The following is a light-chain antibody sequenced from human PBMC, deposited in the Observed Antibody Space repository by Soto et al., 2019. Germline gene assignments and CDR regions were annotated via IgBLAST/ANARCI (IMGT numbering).Light chain of an antibody. V-gene: IGKV3-15*01. Sequence: EIVMPSSATTSVSPREKPTLSSRAPHRVSYKLAWYQQKPGQGPRLLIYGAFTRATGIPARFSGSGSGTEFTLTISSLQSEDFAVYYCQQYKNWPPLTFGGGTKVEIK. CDR2: GAF. CDR1: HRVSYK. CDR3: QQYKNWPPLT. J-gene: IGKJ4*01.